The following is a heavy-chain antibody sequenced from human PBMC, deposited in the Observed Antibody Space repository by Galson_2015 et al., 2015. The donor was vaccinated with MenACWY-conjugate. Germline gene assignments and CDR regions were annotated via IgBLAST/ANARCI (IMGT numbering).Heavy chain of an antibody. D-gene: IGHD3-3*02. V-gene: IGHV4-59*01. CDR1: GGSINSYY. CDR3: AGGVNLASMAGY. Sequence: ETLSLTCTVSGGSINSYYWSWIRQPPGKGLEWIGYMYYSGSANYNPSLKSRVTISVDTSKNQFSLTMTSVTAADTAVYYCAGGVNLASMAGYWGQGTLVTVSS. CDR2: MYYSGSA. J-gene: IGHJ4*02.